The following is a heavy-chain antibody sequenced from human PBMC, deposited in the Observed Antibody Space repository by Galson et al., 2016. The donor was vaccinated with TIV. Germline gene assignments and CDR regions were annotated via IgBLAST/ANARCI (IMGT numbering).Heavy chain of an antibody. V-gene: IGHV1-69*13. Sequence: SVKVSCKASGGTFSSDAISWVRQAPGQGLEWMGGIIPRFKVSDYAQKFQGRVTISADEFPSAAYMELSSLRFEGTAVYYCERARGDNFEHAFHIWGQGTKVTVSS. CDR3: ERARGDNFEHAFHI. D-gene: IGHD2-21*02. J-gene: IGHJ3*02. CDR2: IIPRFKVS. CDR1: GGTFSSDA.